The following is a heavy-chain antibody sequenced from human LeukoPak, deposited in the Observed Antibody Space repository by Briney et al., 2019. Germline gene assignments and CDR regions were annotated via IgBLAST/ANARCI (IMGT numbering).Heavy chain of an antibody. D-gene: IGHD3-3*01. CDR1: GGPISSSSYY. J-gene: IGHJ4*02. CDR3: ARGGGRITIFGVVTRSSRSFDY. V-gene: IGHV4-39*07. CDR2: IYYSGST. Sequence: KPSETLSLTCTVSGGPISSSSYYWGWIRQPPGKGLEWIGSIYYSGSTYYNPSLKSRVTISVDTSKNQFSLKLSSVTAADTAVYYCARGGGRITIFGVVTRSSRSFDYWGQGTLVTVSS.